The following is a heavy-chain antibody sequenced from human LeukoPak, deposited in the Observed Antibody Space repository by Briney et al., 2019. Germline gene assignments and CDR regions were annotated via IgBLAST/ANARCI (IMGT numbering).Heavy chain of an antibody. D-gene: IGHD3-3*01. CDR2: ISAYNGNT. CDR1: GYTFTSYG. J-gene: IGHJ5*02. Sequence: ASVKVSCKASGYTFTSYGISWVRQAPGQGLEWMGWISAYNGNTNYAQKLQGRVTMTTDTSTSTAYMELRSLRSDDTAVYYCARDRTTIFGVVYEWNWFDPGGQGTLVTVSS. CDR3: ARDRTTIFGVVYEWNWFDP. V-gene: IGHV1-18*01.